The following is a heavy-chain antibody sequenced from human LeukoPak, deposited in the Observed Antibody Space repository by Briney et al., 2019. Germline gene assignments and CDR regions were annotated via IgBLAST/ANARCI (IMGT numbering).Heavy chain of an antibody. CDR1: GFTFSSYA. V-gene: IGHV3-23*01. J-gene: IGHJ5*02. CDR2: ISGSGGST. Sequence: PGGSLRLSCAASGFTFSSYAMSWVRQAPGKGLEWVSAISGSGGSTYYADSVKGRFTISRDNSKNTLYLQMNSLRAEDTAVYYCAKVRGSIVVVPAANNWFDPWGQGTLVTVSS. CDR3: AKVRGSIVVVPAANNWFDP. D-gene: IGHD2-2*01.